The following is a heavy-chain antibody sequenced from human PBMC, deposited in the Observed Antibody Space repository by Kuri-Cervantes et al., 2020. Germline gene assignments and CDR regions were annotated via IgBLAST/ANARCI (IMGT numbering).Heavy chain of an antibody. Sequence: GESLKISCAASGFTFSSYGMHWVRQAPGKGLEWVAVISYDGSNKYYADSVKGRFTISRDNSKNTLYLQMSSLKTEDTAVYYCTRYNWNYDAFDIWGQGTMVTVSS. V-gene: IGHV3-30*03. CDR3: TRYNWNYDAFDI. D-gene: IGHD1-7*01. CDR2: ISYDGSNK. J-gene: IGHJ3*02. CDR1: GFTFSSYG.